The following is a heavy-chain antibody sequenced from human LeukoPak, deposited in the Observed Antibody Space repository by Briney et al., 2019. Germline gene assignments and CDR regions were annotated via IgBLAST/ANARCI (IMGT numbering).Heavy chain of an antibody. Sequence: GGSLRLSCAASGFTFSSYDMHWVRQATGKGLEWVSAIGTAGDPYYPGSVEGRFTISRENAKNSLYLQMNSLRAGDTAVYYCARGGIGVYGDYYYGMDVWGQGTTVTVSS. CDR3: ARGGIGVYGDYYYGMDV. CDR1: GFTFSSYD. D-gene: IGHD4-17*01. CDR2: IGTAGDP. J-gene: IGHJ6*02. V-gene: IGHV3-13*05.